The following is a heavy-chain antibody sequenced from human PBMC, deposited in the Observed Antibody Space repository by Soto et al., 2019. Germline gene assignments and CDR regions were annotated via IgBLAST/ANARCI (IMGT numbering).Heavy chain of an antibody. V-gene: IGHV1-69*12. D-gene: IGHD5-12*01. CDR1: GGTFSSYA. J-gene: IGHJ6*02. CDR2: IIPIFGTA. CDR3: ARGGDSGYDDNYYYCMDV. Sequence: QVQLVQSGAEVKKPGSSVKVSCKASGGTFSSYAISWVRQAPGQGLEWMGGIIPIFGTANYAQKFQGRVTITADESTSTAYMEPSSLRSEDTSVYYCARGGDSGYDDNYYYCMDVWGQGTTVTGSS.